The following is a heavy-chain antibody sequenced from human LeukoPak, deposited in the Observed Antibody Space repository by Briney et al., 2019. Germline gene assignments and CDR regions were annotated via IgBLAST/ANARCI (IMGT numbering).Heavy chain of an antibody. J-gene: IGHJ4*02. CDR1: GFTLSSYA. D-gene: IGHD2-15*01. V-gene: IGHV3-23*01. CDR3: ASNREVVGAAIY. Sequence: GGSLRLSCAASGFTLSSYAMSWVRQAPGKGMEWVSSISGTGRTTYYADSVKGRFPISRDNSKNMVYLQLNSLRAEDTAIYYCASNREVVGAAIYWGQGIMVTVSS. CDR2: ISGTGRTT.